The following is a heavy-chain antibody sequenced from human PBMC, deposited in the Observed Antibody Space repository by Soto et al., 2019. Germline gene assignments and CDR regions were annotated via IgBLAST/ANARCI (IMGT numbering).Heavy chain of an antibody. D-gene: IGHD6-13*01. CDR2: MNPNSGNT. CDR3: ATVLARFYSSSWYPSYFDY. Sequence: QVQLVQSGAEVKKPGASVKVSCKASGYTFTSYDINWVRQATGQGLEWMGWMNPNSGNTGYAQKFQGRVTMTRNTSISTAYMELSSLRSEDTAVYYCATVLARFYSSSWYPSYFDYWGQGTLVTVSS. V-gene: IGHV1-8*01. J-gene: IGHJ4*02. CDR1: GYTFTSYD.